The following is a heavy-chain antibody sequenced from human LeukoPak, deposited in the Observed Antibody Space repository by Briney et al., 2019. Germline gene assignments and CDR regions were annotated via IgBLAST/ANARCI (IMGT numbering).Heavy chain of an antibody. Sequence: QSGGSLRLSCAAAGFTFSSYAMTWVSQAPGKGLEWVSGISGNAAGTYYADSVQGRFTISRDNSKNTVYLQMNSLRAEDTAVYYCAKDLLAAAPPAWGQGTLVTVSS. CDR3: AKDLLAAAPPA. CDR2: ISGNAAGT. J-gene: IGHJ5*02. CDR1: GFTFSSYA. V-gene: IGHV3-23*01. D-gene: IGHD6-13*01.